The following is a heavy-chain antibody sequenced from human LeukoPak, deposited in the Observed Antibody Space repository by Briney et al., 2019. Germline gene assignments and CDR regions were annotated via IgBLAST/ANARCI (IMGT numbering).Heavy chain of an antibody. CDR1: GFTFSDHY. Sequence: GGSLRLSCAASGFTFSDHYMIWIRQAPGKGLEWVSYISSRGNTTYYADSVKGRFTISRDNTKSSLYMQMNSLRAEDTAVYYCARYNYGAFDQWGQGTLVTVSS. D-gene: IGHD5-18*01. CDR2: ISSRGNTT. CDR3: ARYNYGAFDQ. V-gene: IGHV3-11*04. J-gene: IGHJ4*02.